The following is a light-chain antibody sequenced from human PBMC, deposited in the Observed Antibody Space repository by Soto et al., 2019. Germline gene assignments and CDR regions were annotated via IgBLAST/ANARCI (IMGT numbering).Light chain of an antibody. J-gene: IGKJ1*01. CDR1: QSFISSY. CDR2: GAS. Sequence: EIVLTQSPGTLSLSLGERATLSCRASQSFISSYLAWYQQKPGQAPRLLIYGASSRATGIPDRFSGSGSGTDFTLTIRRLEPEAFAVYYCQQYNDWPRTVGQGTKVDIK. CDR3: QQYNDWPRT. V-gene: IGKV3-20*01.